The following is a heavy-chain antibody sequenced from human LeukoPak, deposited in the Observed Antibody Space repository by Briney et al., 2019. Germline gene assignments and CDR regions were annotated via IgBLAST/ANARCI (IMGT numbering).Heavy chain of an antibody. CDR1: GGSISSGSYY. J-gene: IGHJ5*02. CDR3: AREYYDTRLNGFDP. V-gene: IGHV4-61*02. CDR2: IYTSGST. Sequence: SQTLSLTCTVSGGSISSGSYYWSWIRQPAGKGLEWIGRIYTSGSTNYNPSLKSRVTISVDTSKNQFSLKLSSVTAADTAVYSCAREYYDTRLNGFDPCGQGTLFTVSS. D-gene: IGHD3-22*01.